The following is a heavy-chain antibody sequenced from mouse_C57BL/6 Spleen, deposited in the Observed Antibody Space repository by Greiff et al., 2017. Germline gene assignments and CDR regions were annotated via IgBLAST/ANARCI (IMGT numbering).Heavy chain of an antibody. V-gene: IGHV14-2*01. D-gene: IGHD2-5*01. CDR1: GFNIKDYS. CDR2: FDPEDGET. J-gene: IGHJ1*03. Sequence: EVQLQQSGAELVKPGASVKLSCTASGFNIKDYSMPWVKQRPEQGLEWIGRFDPEDGETKYARKFQGKATITADTSSNTAYLQLSSLTSEDTAVYYCARRNYYSNLAFDVGGTGTTVTVSS. CDR3: ARRNYYSNLAFDV.